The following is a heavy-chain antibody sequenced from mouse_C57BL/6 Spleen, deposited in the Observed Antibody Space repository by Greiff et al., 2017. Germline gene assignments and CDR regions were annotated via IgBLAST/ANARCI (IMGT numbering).Heavy chain of an antibody. CDR2: ISSGGDYI. Sequence: EVKLVESGEGLVKPGGSLKLSCAASGFTFSSYAMSWVRQTPEKRLEWVAYISSGGDYIYYADTVKGRFTISRDNARNTLYLQMSSLKSEDTAMYYCTREEGGYYYGSSAWLAYWGQGTLVTVSA. D-gene: IGHD1-1*01. CDR1: GFTFSSYA. J-gene: IGHJ3*01. CDR3: TREEGGYYYGSSAWLAY. V-gene: IGHV5-9-1*02.